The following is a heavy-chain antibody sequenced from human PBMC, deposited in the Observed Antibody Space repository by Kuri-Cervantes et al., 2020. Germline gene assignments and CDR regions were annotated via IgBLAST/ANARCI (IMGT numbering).Heavy chain of an antibody. Sequence: GESLKISCAASGFTFSSYAMSWVRQAPGKGLEWVSAISGSGGSTYYADSVKGRFTISRDNSKNTLYLQMNSLRAEDTAVYYCAKSRIAAAARKYYFDYWGQGTLVTVSS. D-gene: IGHD6-13*01. CDR2: ISGSGGST. J-gene: IGHJ4*02. CDR1: GFTFSSYA. CDR3: AKSRIAAAARKYYFDY. V-gene: IGHV3-23*01.